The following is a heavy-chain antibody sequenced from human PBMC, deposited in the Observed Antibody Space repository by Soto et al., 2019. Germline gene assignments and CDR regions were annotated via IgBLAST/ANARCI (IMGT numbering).Heavy chain of an antibody. CDR3: AKGSRISGWRPDS. D-gene: IGHD6-19*01. CDR2: IYYSGST. V-gene: IGHV4-39*07. CDR1: GGSISSSSYY. Sequence: SETLSLTCTVSGGSISSSSYYWGWIRQPPGKGLEWIGSIYYSGSTTFNPTLKSRVAISVDMSKTQFSLKLSSVTAADTAVYYCAKGSRISGWRPDSWGQGTLVTVSS. J-gene: IGHJ4*02.